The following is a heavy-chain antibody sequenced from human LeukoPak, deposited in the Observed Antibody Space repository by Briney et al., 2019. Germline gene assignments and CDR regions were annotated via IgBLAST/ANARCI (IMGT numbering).Heavy chain of an antibody. V-gene: IGHV3-23*01. CDR3: AKRLGTTRVFDY. J-gene: IGHJ4*02. D-gene: IGHD1-14*01. Sequence: SGGSLRLSCAASGFTVSGNFMTWVRQAPGKVLEWVSGISSSGDLTYYADSVKGQFIISRDNSRNTLYLQMNSLRAEDAALYYCAKRLGTTRVFDYWGQGTLVAVSS. CDR1: GFTVSGNF. CDR2: ISSSGDLT.